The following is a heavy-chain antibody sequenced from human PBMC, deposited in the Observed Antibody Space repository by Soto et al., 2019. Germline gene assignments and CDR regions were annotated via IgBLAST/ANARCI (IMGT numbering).Heavy chain of an antibody. Sequence: PSETLSLTCTVSGGSISSYYWSWIRQPPGKGLEWIGYIYYSGSTNYNPSLKSRVTISVDTSKNQFSLKLSSVTAADTAVYYCARGENWGWHHGYYYYGMDVWGQGTTVTVS. CDR3: ARGENWGWHHGYYYYGMDV. CDR1: GGSISSYY. CDR2: IYYSGST. D-gene: IGHD7-27*01. J-gene: IGHJ6*02. V-gene: IGHV4-59*01.